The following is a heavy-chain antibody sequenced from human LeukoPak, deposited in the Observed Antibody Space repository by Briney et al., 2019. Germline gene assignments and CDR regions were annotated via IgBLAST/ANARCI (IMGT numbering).Heavy chain of an antibody. CDR3: ARGLDCSGGSCYLNWFDP. V-gene: IGHV4-34*01. D-gene: IGHD2-15*01. J-gene: IGHJ5*02. CDR1: GGSFSGYY. Sequence: PSETLSLTCAVYGGSFSGYYWSWIRQPPGKGLEWLGEINHSGSTNYNPSLKSRVTISVDTSKNQFSLKLSSVTAADTAVYYCARGLDCSGGSCYLNWFDPWGQGTLVTVSS. CDR2: INHSGST.